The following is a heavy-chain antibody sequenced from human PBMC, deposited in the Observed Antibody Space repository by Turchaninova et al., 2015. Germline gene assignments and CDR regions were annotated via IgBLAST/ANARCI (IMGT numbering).Heavy chain of an antibody. CDR3: AKKSLHSTTYDY. D-gene: IGHD6-13*01. CDR1: GFTFRSYG. Sequence: EVQLVESGGDLVQPGGYLRLCRSAAGFTFRSYGMSWVRQAPGKGLEWVAAFSDGGGTTYYADSVKGQFTISRDNSKNTVYLQMNSLRAEDTAVYYCAKKSLHSTTYDYWGQGTLVTVSS. J-gene: IGHJ4*02. CDR2: FSDGGGTT. V-gene: IGHV3-23*04.